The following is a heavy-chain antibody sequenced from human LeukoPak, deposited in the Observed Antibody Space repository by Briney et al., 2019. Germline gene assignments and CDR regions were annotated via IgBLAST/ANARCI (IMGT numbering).Heavy chain of an antibody. CDR3: ARGLYDFWSGYPNWFDP. CDR1: GGSISSYY. D-gene: IGHD3-3*01. J-gene: IGHJ5*02. Sequence: SETLSLTCTVSGGSISSYYWSWIRQPPGKGLEWIGYIYYSGSTNYNPSLKSRVTILVDTSKNLFSLKLSSVTAADTAVYYCARGLYDFWSGYPNWFDPWGQGTLVTVSS. V-gene: IGHV4-59*12. CDR2: IYYSGST.